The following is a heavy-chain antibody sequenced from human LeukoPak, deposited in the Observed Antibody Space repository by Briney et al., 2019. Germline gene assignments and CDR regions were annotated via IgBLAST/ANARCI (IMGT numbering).Heavy chain of an antibody. CDR1: GGSISNGGYS. Sequence: SETLSLTCAVSGGSISNGGYSWNWIRQPPGKGLEWIGYIHHSGSTSYNPSLKSRVTISVDRSKNQFSLKLSSVTAADTAVYYCARQVATVTTSWFDPWGQGTLVTVSS. CDR2: IHHSGST. J-gene: IGHJ5*02. V-gene: IGHV4-30-2*01. CDR3: ARQVATVTTSWFDP. D-gene: IGHD4-17*01.